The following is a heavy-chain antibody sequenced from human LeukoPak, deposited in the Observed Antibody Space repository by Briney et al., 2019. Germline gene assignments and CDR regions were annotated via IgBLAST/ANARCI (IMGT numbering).Heavy chain of an antibody. CDR3: ARSLPFWGDSSGHDAFDI. CDR1: GGSISSSSYY. Sequence: PSETLSLTCTVPGGSISSSSYYWGWIRQPPGKGLEWIGSIYYSGSTYYNPSLKSRVTISVDTSKNQFSLKLSSVTAADTAVYYCARSLPFWGDSSGHDAFDIWGQGTMVTVSS. CDR2: IYYSGST. V-gene: IGHV4-39*07. J-gene: IGHJ3*02. D-gene: IGHD3-22*01.